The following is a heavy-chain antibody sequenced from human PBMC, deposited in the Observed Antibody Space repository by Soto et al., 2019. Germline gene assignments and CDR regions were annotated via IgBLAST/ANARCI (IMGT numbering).Heavy chain of an antibody. Sequence: ASLKVSCKASNYSFTKFGISWVRQAPGQGLEWMGWVSGYNGDTNYAQKFQGRVTMTTDTSTTTAYMELRSMRSDDTAVYYCARDRRQMLVGYRLYGYWFEPLGQGTLVNLSS. CDR2: VSGYNGDT. CDR1: NYSFTKFG. J-gene: IGHJ5*02. D-gene: IGHD2-2*01. V-gene: IGHV1-18*01. CDR3: ARDRRQMLVGYRLYGYWFEP.